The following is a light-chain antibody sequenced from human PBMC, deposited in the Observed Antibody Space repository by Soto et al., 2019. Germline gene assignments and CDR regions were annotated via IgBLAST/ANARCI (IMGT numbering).Light chain of an antibody. CDR3: AAWDDSLNGHYV. Sequence: QSVLTQPPSASGTPGQSVSISCSGGTSNIGSRPVNWYQHLPGAAPKLLIYTNNQRPSGVPDRFSGSKSGTSASLAISGLQPEDEADYFCAAWDDSLNGHYVFGTGTKVTVL. CDR2: TNN. V-gene: IGLV1-44*01. J-gene: IGLJ1*01. CDR1: TSNIGSRP.